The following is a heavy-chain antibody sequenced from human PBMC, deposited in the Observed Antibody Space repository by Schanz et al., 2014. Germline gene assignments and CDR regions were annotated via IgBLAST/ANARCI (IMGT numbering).Heavy chain of an antibody. CDR1: GYTFTSDS. CDR3: ARDGVDAAAGGNY. V-gene: IGHV1-46*03. Sequence: QVQLVQSGAEAKKPAASVKASCKASGYTFTSDSMHWVRQAPGQGLEWMGMINPSGGSTTYAQKFQGRVTMARDTSTSTVYMELSSLRSEDTAVYYCARDGVDAAAGGNYWGQGTLVTVSS. D-gene: IGHD6-13*01. J-gene: IGHJ4*02. CDR2: INPSGGST.